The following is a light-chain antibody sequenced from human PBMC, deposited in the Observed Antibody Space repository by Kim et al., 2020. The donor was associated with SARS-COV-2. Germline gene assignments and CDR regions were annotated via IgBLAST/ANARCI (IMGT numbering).Light chain of an antibody. Sequence: PASISCRSSQSLLHHTGYYFLVWYLQKPGQSPQLLIYLGSKRASGVPDRFSGSGSGTDFTLKISRVEAEDVGMYYCKQALLNPLAFGGGAKVDI. CDR2: LGS. CDR1: QSLLHHTGYYF. V-gene: IGKV2-28*01. J-gene: IGKJ4*01. CDR3: KQALLNPLA.